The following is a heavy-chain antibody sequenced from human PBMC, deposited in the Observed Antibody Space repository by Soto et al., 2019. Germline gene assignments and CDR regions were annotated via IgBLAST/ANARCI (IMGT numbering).Heavy chain of an antibody. D-gene: IGHD2-2*01. V-gene: IGHV3-66*01. J-gene: IGHJ3*01. CDR1: GFTVSSNY. Sequence: PGGSLRLSCAASGFTVSSNYMSWVRQAPGKGLEWVSVIYSGGSTYYADSVKGRFTISRDNSKNTLYLQMNSLRAEDTAVYYCARARDAGGYCSSTSSLCIPDAFDFWGQGTMVTVSS. CDR2: IYSGGST. CDR3: ARARDAGGYCSSTSSLCIPDAFDF.